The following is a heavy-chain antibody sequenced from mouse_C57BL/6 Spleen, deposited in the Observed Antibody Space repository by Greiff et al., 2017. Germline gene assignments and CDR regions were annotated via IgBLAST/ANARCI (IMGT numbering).Heavy chain of an antibody. CDR3: ARLKAGTSWFAY. CDR1: GFTFSRYG. J-gene: IGHJ3*01. CDR2: ISSGGSYT. V-gene: IGHV5-6*01. Sequence: EVKLMESGGDLVKPGGSLKLSCAASGFTFSRYGMSWVRQTPDTRLEWVATISSGGSYTYYPDSVKGRFTISSDNAKNTLYLQMSVLKSEDTAMYYCARLKAGTSWFAYWGQVTLVTVSA. D-gene: IGHD4-1*01.